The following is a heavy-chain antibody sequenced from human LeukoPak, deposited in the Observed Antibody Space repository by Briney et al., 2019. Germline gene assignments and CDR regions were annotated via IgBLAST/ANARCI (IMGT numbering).Heavy chain of an antibody. J-gene: IGHJ5*02. V-gene: IGHV3-23*01. CDR3: AKGSSGYFVDL. Sequence: GGSLRLSCAASGFIFNNYGLIWGRQAPWKGLEWFSAISNDGGGTNYADFGKGRFTISRDNSKNTLFLQMQSLRAEDTALYYCAKGSSGYFVDLWGQGTLVTVSS. CDR1: GFIFNNYG. D-gene: IGHD3-22*01. CDR2: ISNDGGGT.